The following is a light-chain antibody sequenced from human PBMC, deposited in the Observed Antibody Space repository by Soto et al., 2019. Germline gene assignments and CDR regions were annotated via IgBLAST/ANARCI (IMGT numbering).Light chain of an antibody. CDR1: QTFSSTY. V-gene: IGKV3-20*01. Sequence: EIVLTQSPGTLSLSPGERATLSCRAAQTFSSTYLAWYQQKGGQAPKLLFYGTFTRATGIPDRFSGCGYGTDFSPTNSRLEPEDVAVYYCHHYRSPALTFGGGTKVEI. J-gene: IGKJ4*01. CDR2: GTF. CDR3: HHYRSPALT.